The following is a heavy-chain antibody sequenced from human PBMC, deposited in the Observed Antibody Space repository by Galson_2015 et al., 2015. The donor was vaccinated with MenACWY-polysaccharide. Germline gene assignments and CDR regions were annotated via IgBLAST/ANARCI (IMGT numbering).Heavy chain of an antibody. D-gene: IGHD6-13*01. V-gene: IGHV3-23*01. Sequence: SLRLSCAASGFTFSSYAMSWVRQAPGKGLEWVSAISGSGGSTYYADSVRGRFTISRNNSRNTLYLQMNSLRAEDTAVYYCARSSSSDYWGQGTLVTVSS. CDR3: ARSSSSDY. CDR1: GFTFSSYA. J-gene: IGHJ4*02. CDR2: ISGSGGST.